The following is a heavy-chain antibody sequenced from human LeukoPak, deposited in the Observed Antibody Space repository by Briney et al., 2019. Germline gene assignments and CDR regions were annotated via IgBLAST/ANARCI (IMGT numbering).Heavy chain of an antibody. D-gene: IGHD2-2*01. CDR2: INSDGSST. J-gene: IGHJ4*02. Sequence: GGSLRLSCAASGFTFSSYWMHWVRQAPGKGLVWVSRINSDGSSTSYADSVKGRFTISRDNAKNTLYLQMDSLRAEDTAVYYCARPGYCSSTSCYYFVYWGQETLVTVSS. CDR1: GFTFSSYW. CDR3: ARPGYCSSTSCYYFVY. V-gene: IGHV3-74*01.